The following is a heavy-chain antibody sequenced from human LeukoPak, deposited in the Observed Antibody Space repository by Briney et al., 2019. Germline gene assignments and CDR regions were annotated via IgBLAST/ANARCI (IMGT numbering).Heavy chain of an antibody. Sequence: SETLSLTCAVYGGSFSGYYWSWIRQPPGKGLEWIGEINHSGSTNYNPSLKSRVTISVDTSKNQFSLKLGSVTAADTAVYYCAREGRRWLVGSWGQGTLVTVSS. D-gene: IGHD6-19*01. V-gene: IGHV4-34*01. CDR1: GGSFSGYY. J-gene: IGHJ1*01. CDR2: INHSGST. CDR3: AREGRRWLVGS.